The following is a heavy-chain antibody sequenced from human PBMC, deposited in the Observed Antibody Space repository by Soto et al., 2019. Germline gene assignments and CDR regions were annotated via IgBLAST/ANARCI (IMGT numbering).Heavy chain of an antibody. CDR3: AKAAPPSVNRGHLDY. J-gene: IGHJ4*02. Sequence: EVQLLESGGGLVQPGGSLRLSCAASGFSFSNYAMSWVRQAPGKGLDWVSGISGSGGSTYYADSVRGRFTISRDNSKNTLYLQMNSLRAEDTAVYYCAKAAPPSVNRGHLDYWGQGTLVTVSS. D-gene: IGHD5-12*01. V-gene: IGHV3-23*01. CDR2: ISGSGGST. CDR1: GFSFSNYA.